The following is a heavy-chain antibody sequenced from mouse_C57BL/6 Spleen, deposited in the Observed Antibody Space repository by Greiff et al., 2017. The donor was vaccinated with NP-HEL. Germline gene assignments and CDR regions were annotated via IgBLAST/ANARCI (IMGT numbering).Heavy chain of an antibody. V-gene: IGHV1-81*01. D-gene: IGHD2-4*01. Sequence: QVQLQQSGAELARPGASVKLSCKASGYTFTSYGISWVKQRTGQGLEWIGEIYPRSGNTYYNEKFKGKATLTADKSSSTAYMELRSLTSEDSAVYFCARDYDYGAMDYWGQGTSVTVSS. J-gene: IGHJ4*01. CDR1: GYTFTSYG. CDR3: ARDYDYGAMDY. CDR2: IYPRSGNT.